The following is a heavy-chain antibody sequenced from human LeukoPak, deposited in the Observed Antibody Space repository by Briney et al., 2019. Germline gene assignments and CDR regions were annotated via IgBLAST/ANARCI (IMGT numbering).Heavy chain of an antibody. CDR3: ARGAGSGSWLVDY. J-gene: IGHJ4*02. Sequence: PGGSLRLSCAASGFTFSSYTMNWLRQSPGKGLEWVSFISTSAGTIYYADSVQGRFSISRDNATNSLYLQMNGLRDEDTAVYYCARGAGSGSWLVDYWGQGTLVTVSS. CDR2: ISTSAGTI. V-gene: IGHV3-48*02. CDR1: GFTFSSYT. D-gene: IGHD6-13*01.